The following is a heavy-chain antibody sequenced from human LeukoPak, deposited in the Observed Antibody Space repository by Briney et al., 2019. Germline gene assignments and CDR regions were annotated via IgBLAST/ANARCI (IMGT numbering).Heavy chain of an antibody. D-gene: IGHD2-15*01. Sequence: PGGSLRLSCAASGFTFSNYAIHWVRQAPGKGLEWVAIISYDGSNKYYADSVKGRFTISRDNSKNTLYLQMNSLRTEDTAVYYCARDLYYCSGGSCYQGVIDYWGQGTLVTVSS. CDR2: ISYDGSNK. V-gene: IGHV3-30-3*01. CDR3: ARDLYYCSGGSCYQGVIDY. CDR1: GFTFSNYA. J-gene: IGHJ4*02.